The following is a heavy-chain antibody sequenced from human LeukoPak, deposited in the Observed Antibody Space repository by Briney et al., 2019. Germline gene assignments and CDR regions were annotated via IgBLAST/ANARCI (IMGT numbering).Heavy chain of an antibody. J-gene: IGHJ4*02. Sequence: PGGSLRLSCAASGFTLSSYWMHWVRQAPGKGLVWVSRINTDGSTTTYADSVKGRFTISRDNAKNTLYLQMNSLRAEDTAVYYCARESGYCSSTSCYRPEDYWGQGTLVTVSS. CDR2: INTDGSTT. V-gene: IGHV3-74*03. D-gene: IGHD2-2*01. CDR3: ARESGYCSSTSCYRPEDY. CDR1: GFTLSSYW.